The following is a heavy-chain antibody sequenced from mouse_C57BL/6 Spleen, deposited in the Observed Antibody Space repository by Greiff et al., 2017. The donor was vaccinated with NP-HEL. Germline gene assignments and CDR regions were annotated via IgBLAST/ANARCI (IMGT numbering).Heavy chain of an antibody. CDR1: GFTFSDAW. J-gene: IGHJ2*01. Sequence: EVKLMESGGGLVQPGGSMKLSCAASGFTFSDAWMDWVRQSPEKGLEWVAEIRNKANNHATYYADSVKGRFTISRDDSKSSVYLQMNSLRAEDTGIYYCTRADGYYFDYWGQGTTLTVSS. D-gene: IGHD2-3*01. V-gene: IGHV6-6*01. CDR3: TRADGYYFDY. CDR2: IRNKANNHAT.